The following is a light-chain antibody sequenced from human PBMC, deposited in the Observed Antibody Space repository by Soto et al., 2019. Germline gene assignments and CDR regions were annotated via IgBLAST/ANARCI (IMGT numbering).Light chain of an antibody. V-gene: IGKV3-15*01. Sequence: EIVMTQSPATLSVSPGERATLSCRASQSVSIDLAWYQQTPVQAPRLLIYGASTRATGIPVRFSGSASGTEFTLTISSLQSEDFPVYYCQQDNKWPLTFGQGTKV. J-gene: IGKJ1*01. CDR1: QSVSID. CDR3: QQDNKWPLT. CDR2: GAS.